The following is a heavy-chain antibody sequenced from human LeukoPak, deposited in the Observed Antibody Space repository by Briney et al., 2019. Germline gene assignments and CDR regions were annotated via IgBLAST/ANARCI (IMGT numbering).Heavy chain of an antibody. D-gene: IGHD3-3*01. V-gene: IGHV4-59*11. CDR1: GVSINSHY. CDR2: IYDSGSA. CDR3: ARVLQNYYHLDV. J-gene: IGHJ6*03. Sequence: SETLSLTCTVSGVSINSHYWSWIRQPPGKGLEWIGFIYDSGSANYKSSLESRVTMTLDKSKNQFSLKLNSVTAADTAVYYCARVLQNYYHLDVWGKGTTVTVSS.